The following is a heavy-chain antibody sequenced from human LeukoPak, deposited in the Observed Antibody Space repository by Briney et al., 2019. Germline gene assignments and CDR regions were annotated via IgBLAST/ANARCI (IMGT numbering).Heavy chain of an antibody. V-gene: IGHV3-23*01. Sequence: GGSLRLSCAASEFTFNSYAMSWVRQAPGKGLEWVTAISVSGATTDYADSVRGRFTISRDNSKNTLYVQMNSLRAEDTAMYYCAKSRSGSSNWALRIFDNWGQGTMVSVSS. J-gene: IGHJ4*02. CDR1: EFTFNSYA. D-gene: IGHD3-10*01. CDR3: AKSRSGSSNWALRIFDN. CDR2: ISVSGATT.